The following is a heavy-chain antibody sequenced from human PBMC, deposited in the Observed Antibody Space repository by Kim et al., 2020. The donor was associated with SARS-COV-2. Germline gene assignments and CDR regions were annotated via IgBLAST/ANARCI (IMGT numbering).Heavy chain of an antibody. V-gene: IGHV3-23*01. D-gene: IGHD3-16*01. CDR1: GFTFSTNA. J-gene: IGHJ4*01. CDR2: IIDTGNFT. CDR3: AKDRSARGTFYFSDF. Sequence: GGSLRLSCAASGFTFSTNAMTWVRQAPGKGLEWVSTIIDTGNFTYYADSMKGRFTISRDNSKNTLYLQIVSLRAEDSALYYCAKDRSARGTFYFSDFWG.